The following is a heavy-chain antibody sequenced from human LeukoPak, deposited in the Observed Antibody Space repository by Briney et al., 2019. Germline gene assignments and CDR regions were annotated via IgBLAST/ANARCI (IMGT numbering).Heavy chain of an antibody. V-gene: IGHV1-24*01. Sequence: PEASVKVSCKVSGYTLTELSMHWVRQAPGKGLEWMGGFDPEDGETIYAQKFQGRVTMTEDTSTDTAYMELSSLRSEDTAVYYCATSSGYYAPPGNWGQGTLVTVSS. CDR2: FDPEDGET. J-gene: IGHJ4*02. CDR3: ATSSGYYAPPGN. CDR1: GYTLTELS. D-gene: IGHD3-22*01.